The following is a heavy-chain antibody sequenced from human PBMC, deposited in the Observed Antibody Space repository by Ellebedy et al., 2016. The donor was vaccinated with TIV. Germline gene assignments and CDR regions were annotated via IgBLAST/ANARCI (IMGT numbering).Heavy chain of an antibody. CDR1: GDSISDYC. CDR2: IYTSGST. J-gene: IGHJ4*02. CDR3: ARRTNTGSYNYFNY. D-gene: IGHD1-26*01. Sequence: SETLSLTXSVSGDSISDYCWAWFRQPAGKGLGWIGRIYTSGSTSYNPSLNSRVTMSIDTSKNQFSLRLSSVTAADTAVYYCARRTNTGSYNYFNYWGQGTLVTVSS. V-gene: IGHV4-4*07.